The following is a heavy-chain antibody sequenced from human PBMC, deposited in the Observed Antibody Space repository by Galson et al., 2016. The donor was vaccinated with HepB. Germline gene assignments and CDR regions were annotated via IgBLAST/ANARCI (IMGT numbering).Heavy chain of an antibody. J-gene: IGHJ6*02. V-gene: IGHV1-3*01. CDR3: VRGEVSCNGGNCQSPAYYNMDV. CDR1: GYTFTSYP. D-gene: IGHD2-15*01. Sequence: SVKVSCRASGYTFTSYPIHWVRQAPGQSLEWMGWINAGNGNRGYSQKFQGRVTITRDTSANTAYMELSSLRSEDTAVYYCVRGEVSCNGGNCQSPAYYNMDVWGPGATVTVSS. CDR2: INAGNGNR.